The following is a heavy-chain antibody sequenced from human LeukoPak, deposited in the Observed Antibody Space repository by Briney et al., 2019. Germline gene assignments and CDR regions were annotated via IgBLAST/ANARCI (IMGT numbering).Heavy chain of an antibody. J-gene: IGHJ5*02. D-gene: IGHD3-10*01. V-gene: IGHV1-2*02. CDR1: GYTFTGYY. CDR3: ARGGSDLWFGELSPTPNNWFDP. Sequence: ASVKVSCKASGYTFTGYYMHWVRQAPGQGLEWMGWINPNSGGTNYAQKFQGRVTMTRDTSISTAYMELSRLRSDDTAVYYCARGGSDLWFGELSPTPNNWFDPWGQGTLVTVSS. CDR2: INPNSGGT.